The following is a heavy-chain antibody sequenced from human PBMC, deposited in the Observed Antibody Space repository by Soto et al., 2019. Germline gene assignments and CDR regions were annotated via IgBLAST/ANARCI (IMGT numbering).Heavy chain of an antibody. V-gene: IGHV3-21*01. CDR1: GFTFSSYS. CDR2: ISSSSSYI. D-gene: IGHD5-12*01. Sequence: EVQLVESGGGLVKPGGSLRLSCAASGFTFSSYSMNWVRQAPGKGLEWVSSISSSSSYIYYADSVKGRFTISRDNAKNSLYLQMNSLRAEDTAVYYCARVGRLYIVATIGWFDPWGQGTLVTVSS. J-gene: IGHJ5*02. CDR3: ARVGRLYIVATIGWFDP.